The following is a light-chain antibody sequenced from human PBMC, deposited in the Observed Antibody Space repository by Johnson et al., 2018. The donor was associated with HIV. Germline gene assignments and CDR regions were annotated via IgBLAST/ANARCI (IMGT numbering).Light chain of an antibody. CDR1: SSNIGSNY. Sequence: QSVLTQPPSLSATPGQNITISCSGNSSNIGSNYVSWYQQLPGTAPKLLIYDSNKRPSGIPDRFSGSKSGTSATLGITGLQTGDEADYYCGAWDSSLSGFVVGTGIIVTVL. CDR3: GAWDSSLSGFV. J-gene: IGLJ1*01. CDR2: DSN. V-gene: IGLV1-51*01.